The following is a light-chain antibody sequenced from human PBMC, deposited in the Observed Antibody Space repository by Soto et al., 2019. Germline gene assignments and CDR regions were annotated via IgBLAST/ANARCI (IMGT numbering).Light chain of an antibody. CDR3: LQDYDYPRT. V-gene: IGKV1-6*01. CDR1: QGIRND. CDR2: AAS. J-gene: IGKJ1*01. Sequence: AIQITQSPSSLSASVGDRVTITCRASQGIRNDLGWYQQKPGKAPKVLIYAASSLQSGVPSRFSGSGSGTDFTLNISSLQPEDFATYYCLQDYDYPRTFGQGTKVEIK.